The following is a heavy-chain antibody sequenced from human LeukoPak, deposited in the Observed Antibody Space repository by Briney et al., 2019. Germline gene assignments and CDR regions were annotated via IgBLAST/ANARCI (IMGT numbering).Heavy chain of an antibody. CDR1: GGSISSYY. CDR2: IYYSGST. J-gene: IGHJ6*03. Sequence: SETLSLTCTVSGGSISSYYWSWIRQPPGKGLEWIGSIYYSGSTYYNPSLKSRVTISVDTSKNQFSLKLSSVTAADTAVYYCARDRGLWFGELLNYYYYMDVWGKGTTVTISS. D-gene: IGHD3-10*01. CDR3: ARDRGLWFGELLNYYYYMDV. V-gene: IGHV4-39*07.